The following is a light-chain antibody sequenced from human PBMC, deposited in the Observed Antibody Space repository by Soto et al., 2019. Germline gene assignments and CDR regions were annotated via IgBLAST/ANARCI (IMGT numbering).Light chain of an antibody. V-gene: IGLV7-46*01. Sequence: QAVVTQEPSLTVSPGGTVTLTCGSSTGAVTSSHYPYWFQQKPGQAPRALIYDTSNKHSWTPARFSGSLLGGKPALILSGAQPEDEADYYCALSYSDVRVFGGGTKLTV. CDR2: DTS. CDR3: ALSYSDVRV. J-gene: IGLJ3*02. CDR1: TGAVTSSHY.